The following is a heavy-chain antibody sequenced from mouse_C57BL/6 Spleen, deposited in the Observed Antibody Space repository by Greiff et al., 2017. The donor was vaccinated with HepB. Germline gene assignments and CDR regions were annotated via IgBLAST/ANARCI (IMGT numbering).Heavy chain of an antibody. V-gene: IGHV1-22*01. D-gene: IGHD1-1*01. CDR3: ARGGITTVVARWYFDY. CDR2: INPNNGGT. Sequence: EVQLQESGPELVKPGASVKMSCKASGYTFTDYNMHWVKQSHGKSLEWIGYINPNNGGTSYNQKFKGKATLTVNKSSSTAYMELRSLTSEESAVYYCARGGITTVVARWYFDYWGQGTTLTVSS. J-gene: IGHJ2*01. CDR1: GYTFTDYN.